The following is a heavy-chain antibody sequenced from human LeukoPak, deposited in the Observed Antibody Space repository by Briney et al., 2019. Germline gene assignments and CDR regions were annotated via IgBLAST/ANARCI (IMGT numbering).Heavy chain of an antibody. CDR3: ARDVLYSSGWYFDY. J-gene: IGHJ4*02. CDR2: ISWSIHSI. V-gene: IGHV3-48*04. D-gene: IGHD6-19*01. Sequence: GGSLRLSCAASGFTFSNYGLSWVRQAPGKGLEWVSGISWSIHSIGYADSVRGRFTISRDNAKNSLYLQMNSLRAEDTAVYYCARDVLYSSGWYFDYWGQGTLVTVSS. CDR1: GFTFSNYG.